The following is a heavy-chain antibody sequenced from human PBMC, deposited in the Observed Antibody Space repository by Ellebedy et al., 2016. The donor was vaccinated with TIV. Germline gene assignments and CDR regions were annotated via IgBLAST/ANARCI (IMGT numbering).Heavy chain of an antibody. CDR3: ARRGYCSGGSCYYYYGMDV. CDR2: IYYSGST. D-gene: IGHD2-15*01. Sequence: MPSETLSLTCTVSGGSISSSSYYWGWIRQPPGKGLEWIGSIYYSGSTYYNPFLKSRVTISVDTSKNQFSLKLSSVTAADTAVYYCARRGYCSGGSCYYYYGMDVWGQGTTVTVSS. V-gene: IGHV4-39*01. J-gene: IGHJ6*02. CDR1: GGSISSSSYY.